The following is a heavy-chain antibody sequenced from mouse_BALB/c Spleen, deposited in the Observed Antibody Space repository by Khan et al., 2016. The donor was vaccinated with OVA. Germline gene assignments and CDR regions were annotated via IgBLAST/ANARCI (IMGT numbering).Heavy chain of an antibody. Sequence: QVQLQQSGADLVKPGASVRMSCKASGYTFTSYWVHWIKQRPGQGLEWIGQISPGSGSDYYNEMFKGRATLTVDKSSTTAYIHLSSLSSEDSAVYFCARANYYGRSRYAMYSWGQGTSVTVSS. CDR2: ISPGSGSD. D-gene: IGHD1-1*01. CDR1: GYTFTSYW. V-gene: IGHV1-56*01. J-gene: IGHJ4*01. CDR3: ARANYYGRSRYAMYS.